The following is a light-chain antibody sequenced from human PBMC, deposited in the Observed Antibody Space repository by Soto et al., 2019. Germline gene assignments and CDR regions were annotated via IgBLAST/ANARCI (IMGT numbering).Light chain of an antibody. V-gene: IGLV1-47*01. CDR1: SSNIGSNS. CDR2: RNY. J-gene: IGLJ1*01. Sequence: QSALTQPPSASGTPGQRVTISCSGSSSNIGSNSVYWYQQLPGTAPKLLIYRNYQRPSGVPDRFSGSKSGTSASLAISGLRSEDEGDYYCAAWDDSLRGYVFGTGTKVTVL. CDR3: AAWDDSLRGYV.